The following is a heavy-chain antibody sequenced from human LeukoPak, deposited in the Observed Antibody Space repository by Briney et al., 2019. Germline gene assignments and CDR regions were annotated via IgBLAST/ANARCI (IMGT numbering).Heavy chain of an antibody. CDR1: GGSINNYF. J-gene: IGHJ5*02. CDR3: SRDVTNTGGWFDP. D-gene: IGHD2-2*01. Sequence: SETLFLTCTVSGGSINNYFWSWIRQSPGKGLEWIGYIDDSGGANYNPSLKSRVTMSVDTPRNQFSLKLSSVTAADTAVYYCSRDVTNTGGWFDPWGQGTLVAVSS. CDR2: IDDSGGA. V-gene: IGHV4-59*01.